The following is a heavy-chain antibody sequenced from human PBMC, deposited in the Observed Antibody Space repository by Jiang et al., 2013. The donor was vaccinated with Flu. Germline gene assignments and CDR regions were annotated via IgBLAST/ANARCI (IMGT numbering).Heavy chain of an antibody. CDR3: ARDPDSSSWYDAFDI. J-gene: IGHJ3*02. D-gene: IGHD6-13*01. Sequence: GGGVVQPGRSLRLSCAASGFTFSSYAMHWVRQAPGKGLEWVAVISYDGSNKYYADSVKGRFTISRDNSKNTLYLQMNSLRAEDTAVYYCARDPDSSSWYDAFDIWGQGTMVTVSS. CDR1: GFTFSSYA. V-gene: IGHV3-30-3*01. CDR2: ISYDGSNK.